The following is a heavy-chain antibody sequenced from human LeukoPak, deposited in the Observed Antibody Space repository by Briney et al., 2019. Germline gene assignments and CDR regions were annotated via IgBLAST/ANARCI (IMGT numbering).Heavy chain of an antibody. Sequence: GGSLRLSCAASGFTFSSYWMSWVRQAPGKGLEWVANIKQDGSEKYYVDSVKGRLTISRDNAKNSLYLQMNSLRAEDTAVYYCARDPDMGFGDTRDYWGQGTLVTVSS. CDR3: ARDPDMGFGDTRDY. D-gene: IGHD3-10*01. CDR1: GFTFSSYW. CDR2: IKQDGSEK. V-gene: IGHV3-7*01. J-gene: IGHJ4*02.